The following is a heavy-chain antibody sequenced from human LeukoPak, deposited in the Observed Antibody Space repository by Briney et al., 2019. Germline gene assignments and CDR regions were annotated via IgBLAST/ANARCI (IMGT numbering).Heavy chain of an antibody. J-gene: IGHJ4*02. Sequence: SGGSLRLSCAASGFTFSSYAMSWVRQAPGKGLEWVSVISGSAGSTYYADSVKGRFTISRDNSKNTLYLQMNSLRAGDTAVYYCAKYIPSRSGYDYWGQGTQVTVSS. CDR1: GFTFSSYA. V-gene: IGHV3-23*01. D-gene: IGHD5-12*01. CDR2: ISGSAGST. CDR3: AKYIPSRSGYDY.